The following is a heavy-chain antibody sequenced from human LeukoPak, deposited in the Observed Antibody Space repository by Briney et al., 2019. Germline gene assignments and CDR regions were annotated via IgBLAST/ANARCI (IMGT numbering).Heavy chain of an antibody. V-gene: IGHV4-39*07. CDR2: IYYSGST. CDR3: ARCRRITMIAPGRGIAFDI. J-gene: IGHJ3*02. Sequence: SETLSLTCTVSGGSISSSSYYWGWIRQPPGKGLEWIGSIYYSGSTYYNPSLKSRVTISVDTSKNQFSLKLSSVTAADTAVYYCARCRRITMIAPGRGIAFDIWGQGTMVTVSS. CDR1: GGSISSSSYY. D-gene: IGHD3-22*01.